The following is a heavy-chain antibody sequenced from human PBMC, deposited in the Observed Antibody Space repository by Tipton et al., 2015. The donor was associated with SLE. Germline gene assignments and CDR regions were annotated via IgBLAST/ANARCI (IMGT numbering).Heavy chain of an antibody. Sequence: LRLSCTVSGGSISSSSYYWGWIRQPPGKGLEWIGSIYYSGSTYYNPSLKSRVTISVDTSKNQFSLKLSSVTAADTAVYYCARYSRYDSSGYYYFDYWGQGTLVTVSS. J-gene: IGHJ4*02. CDR1: GGSISSSSYY. D-gene: IGHD3-22*01. V-gene: IGHV4-39*07. CDR3: ARYSRYDSSGYYYFDY. CDR2: IYYSGST.